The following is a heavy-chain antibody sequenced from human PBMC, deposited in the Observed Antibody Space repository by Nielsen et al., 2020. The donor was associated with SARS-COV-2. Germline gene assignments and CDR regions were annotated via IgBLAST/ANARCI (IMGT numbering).Heavy chain of an antibody. CDR3: TRGFYSQSDC. D-gene: IGHD2-15*01. CDR1: GFTFSDYS. CDR2: ISGDSNYI. V-gene: IGHV3-21*01. Sequence: GSLRLSCTGSGFTFSDYSMNWVRPAPGKGLEWVASISGDSNYIFYSELVKGRFTMSRDNRKNSLYLQMNTLRSEDTALYYCTRGFYSQSDCLGQGTLVTVSS. J-gene: IGHJ4*02.